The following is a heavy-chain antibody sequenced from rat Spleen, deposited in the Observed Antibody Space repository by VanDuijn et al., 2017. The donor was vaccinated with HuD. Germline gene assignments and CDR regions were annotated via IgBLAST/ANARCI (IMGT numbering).Heavy chain of an antibody. Sequence: QVQLKESGPGLVQPSQTLSLTCTVSGFSLTDYSVHWLRQPPGKGLEWMGGIWGNGNTIYNSPLKSRLSISRDTSKSQVFLNMNSLQPEDTGTYYCARHQVAPFDYWGQGVMVTVSS. CDR3: ARHQVAPFDY. J-gene: IGHJ2*01. CDR1: GFSLTDYS. CDR2: IWGNGNT. D-gene: IGHD3-1*01. V-gene: IGHV2S54*01.